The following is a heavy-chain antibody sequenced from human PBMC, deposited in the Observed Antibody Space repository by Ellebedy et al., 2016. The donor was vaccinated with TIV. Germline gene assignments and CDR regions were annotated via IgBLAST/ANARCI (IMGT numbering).Heavy chain of an antibody. CDR3: AKSQGGSSSGYYSYAMGD. Sequence: PGGSLRLSCAASEFTFRNYAMSWVRQAPGKGLEWVSTISGSGGNTYYADAVKGRFAISSDNSNNTLHLQMNSLRAEDTAVYYCAKSQGGSSSGYYSYAMGDWGQGTTVTVSS. V-gene: IGHV3-23*01. D-gene: IGHD6-6*01. J-gene: IGHJ6*02. CDR2: ISGSGGNT. CDR1: EFTFRNYA.